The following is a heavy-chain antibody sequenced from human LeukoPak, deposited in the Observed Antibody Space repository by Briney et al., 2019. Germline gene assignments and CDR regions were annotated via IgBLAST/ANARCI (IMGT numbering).Heavy chain of an antibody. CDR2: ISSSSSTI. V-gene: IGHV3-48*04. J-gene: IGHJ4*02. Sequence: GGSLRLSCAASGFTFSSYSMNWVRQAPGKGLEWVSYISSSSSTIYYADSVKGRFTISRDNAKNSLYLQMNSLRAEDTAVYYCATFSKWEQDYWGQGTLVTVSS. CDR1: GFTFSSYS. D-gene: IGHD1-26*01. CDR3: ATFSKWEQDY.